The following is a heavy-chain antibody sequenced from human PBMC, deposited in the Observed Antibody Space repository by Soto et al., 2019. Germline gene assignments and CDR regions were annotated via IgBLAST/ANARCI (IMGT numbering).Heavy chain of an antibody. CDR1: GFTFSSYA. CDR2: ISVSGGST. V-gene: IGHV3-23*01. CDR3: AKKMGSGSSPMDV. J-gene: IGHJ6*02. Sequence: GSLRLSCAVSGFTFSSYAMRWVRQAPGKGLEWVSGISVSGGSTEYADPVKGRFTISRDNSKNILYLQMNSLRAEDTAVYYCAKKMGSGSSPMDVWGQGTTVTVSS. D-gene: IGHD3-10*01.